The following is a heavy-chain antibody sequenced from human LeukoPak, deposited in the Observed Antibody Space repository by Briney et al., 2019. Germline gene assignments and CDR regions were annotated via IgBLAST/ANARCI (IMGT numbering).Heavy chain of an antibody. V-gene: IGHV4-39*01. CDR2: IYYSGRT. J-gene: IGHJ1*01. CDR3: ARRRYYDSSGYLE. D-gene: IGHD3-22*01. CDR1: GDSVSRSDSY. Sequence: PSETLSLTCTIFGDSVSRSDSYWDCIRPPPGKGLEWIGTIYYSGRTYSSPSLNSPPSLSVGLSNHHSSLALSSMTAAAPALYFCARRRYYDSSGYLEWGQGTLVTVSS.